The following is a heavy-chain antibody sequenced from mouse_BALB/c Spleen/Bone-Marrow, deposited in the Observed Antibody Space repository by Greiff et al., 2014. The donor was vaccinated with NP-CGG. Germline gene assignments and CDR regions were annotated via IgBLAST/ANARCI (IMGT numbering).Heavy chain of an antibody. D-gene: IGHD2-4*01. CDR3: ARDPIYYDYDWYFDV. CDR1: GFSLTSYG. J-gene: IGHJ1*01. V-gene: IGHV2-9*02. Sequence: QVQLQQSGPGLVVPSQSLSITCTVSGFSLTSYGVHWVRQPPGKGLEWLGVIWAGGSTNYNSALMSRLSISKDNSKSQVFLKMNSLQTDDTAMYYCARDPIYYDYDWYFDVWGAGTTVTVSS. CDR2: IWAGGST.